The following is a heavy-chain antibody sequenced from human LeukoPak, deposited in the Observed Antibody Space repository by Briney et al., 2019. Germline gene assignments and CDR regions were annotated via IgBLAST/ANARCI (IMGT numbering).Heavy chain of an antibody. D-gene: IGHD6-13*01. CDR2: IYYSGST. V-gene: IGHV4-59*01. CDR3: ARNQQLVLGFDY. Sequence: SETLSLTCTVSGGSISGYYWSWIRQPPGKGLEWIGYIYYSGSTNYNPSLKSRVTISVDTSKNQFSLKLSSVTAADTAVYYCARNQQLVLGFDYWGQGTLVTVSS. J-gene: IGHJ4*02. CDR1: GGSISGYY.